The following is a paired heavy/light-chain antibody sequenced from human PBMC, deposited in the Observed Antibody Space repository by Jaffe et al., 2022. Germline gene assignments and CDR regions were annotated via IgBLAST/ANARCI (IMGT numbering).Light chain of an antibody. V-gene: IGLV5-37*01. CDR1: SDINVGSYN. CDR3: MIWPSNAYV. CDR2: YYSDSDK. Sequence: QPVLTQPPSSSASPGESARLTCTLPSDINVGSYNIYWYQQKPGSPPRYLLYYYSDSDKGQGSGVPSRFSGSKDASANTGILLISGLQSEDEADYYCMIWPSNAYVFGTGTKVTVL. J-gene: IGLJ1*01.
Heavy chain of an antibody. J-gene: IGHJ4*02. V-gene: IGHV3-43D*04. Sequence: EVQLVESGGVVVQPGGSLRLSCAASGFTFDDYAMHWVRQAPGKGLEWVSLISWDGGSTYYADSVKGRFTISRDNSKNSLYLQMNSLRAEDTALYYCAKDIGSGYDPEGLDYWGQGTLVTVSS. D-gene: IGHD5-12*01. CDR2: ISWDGGST. CDR3: AKDIGSGYDPEGLDY. CDR1: GFTFDDYA.